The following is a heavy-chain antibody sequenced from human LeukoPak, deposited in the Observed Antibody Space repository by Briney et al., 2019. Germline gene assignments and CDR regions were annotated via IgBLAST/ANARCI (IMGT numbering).Heavy chain of an antibody. CDR2: IYSGGGT. CDR1: GLTVSSDY. J-gene: IGHJ5*02. D-gene: IGHD6-6*01. V-gene: IGHV3-66*01. Sequence: PGGSLRLSCAASGLTVSSDYRSWVRQAPGKGLEWVSVIYSGGGTYYADSVRGRFTISRDNSKNTLYLQLNSLRAEDTAVYYCARYPYSTSSWSDPWGQGTLVTVSS. CDR3: ARYPYSTSSWSDP.